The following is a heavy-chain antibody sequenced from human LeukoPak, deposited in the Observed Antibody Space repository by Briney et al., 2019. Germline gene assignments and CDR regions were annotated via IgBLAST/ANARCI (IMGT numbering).Heavy chain of an antibody. V-gene: IGHV1-3*01. D-gene: IGHD2-21*02. J-gene: IGHJ4*02. CDR1: GYTFTSYA. CDR2: INAGNGNT. Sequence: ASVKVSCKASGYTFTSYAMHWVRQAPGQRLEWMGWINAGNGNTKYSQKFQGRVTITRDTSASTAYMELSSLRSEDTAVYYCARAYCGGDCYSLGGYWGQGTLVTVSS. CDR3: ARAYCGGDCYSLGGY.